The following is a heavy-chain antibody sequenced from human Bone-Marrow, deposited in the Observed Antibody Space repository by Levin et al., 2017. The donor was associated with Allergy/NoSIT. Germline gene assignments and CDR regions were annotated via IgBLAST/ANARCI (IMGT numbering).Heavy chain of an antibody. CDR3: AKEGRSGGSSWYPGYFDC. CDR2: ITDNGGAT. Sequence: EASVKVSCAASGFPFTSYAMSWVRQAPGKGLEWVAAITDNGGATFYVDSVKGRFTISRDNSKNTLDLQMSSLRVEDTAVYYCAKEGRSGGSSWYPGYFDCWGRGTLVSVSS. J-gene: IGHJ4*02. D-gene: IGHD6-13*01. V-gene: IGHV3-23*01. CDR1: GFPFTSYA.